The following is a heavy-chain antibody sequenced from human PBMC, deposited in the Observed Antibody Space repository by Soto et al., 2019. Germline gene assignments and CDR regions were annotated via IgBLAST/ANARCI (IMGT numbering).Heavy chain of an antibody. CDR3: EISQDTGGRTTFIY. D-gene: IGHD3-16*01. J-gene: IGHJ4*02. CDR1: GFTFDNYA. CDR2: INWKSDI. Sequence: SLRLSCAVSGFTFDNYAMPWVRQAPEKGLEWVSGINWKSDIGDAESVKGRFTISRDNSENPLYLQMNSLRAEDTGLYYSEISQDTGGRTTFIYWGQGTQVTVSS. V-gene: IGHV3-9*01.